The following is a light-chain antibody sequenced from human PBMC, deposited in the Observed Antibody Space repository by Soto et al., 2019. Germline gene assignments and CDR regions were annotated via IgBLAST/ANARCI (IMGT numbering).Light chain of an antibody. Sequence: DIQLTQSPSSLSASLGDSITITCRASETISTFLNWYQVQPGKAPRLLVYGASYLQVGVPVRFRTSGSGTLFTLTIDNLQREDLASYFCQQFFSAVLTFGGATRV. CDR1: ETISTF. CDR3: QQFFSAVLT. V-gene: IGKV1-39*01. CDR2: GAS. J-gene: IGKJ4*01.